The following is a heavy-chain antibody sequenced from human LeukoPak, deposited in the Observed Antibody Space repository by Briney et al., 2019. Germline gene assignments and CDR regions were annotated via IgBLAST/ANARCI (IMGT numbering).Heavy chain of an antibody. V-gene: IGHV3-30-3*01. CDR1: GFTFSSYA. CDR3: ARGDGDYGAGYFDY. Sequence: SGGSLRLSCAASGFTFSSYAMHWVRQAPGKGLEWVAVISYDGSNKYYADSVKGRFTISRDNSKNTLYLQMNSLRAEDTAVYYCARGDGDYGAGYFDYWGQGTLVTVSS. D-gene: IGHD4-17*01. J-gene: IGHJ4*02. CDR2: ISYDGSNK.